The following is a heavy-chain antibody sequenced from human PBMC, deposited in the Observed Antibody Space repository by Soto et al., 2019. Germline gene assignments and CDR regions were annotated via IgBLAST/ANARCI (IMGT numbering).Heavy chain of an antibody. CDR2: ISSSSSYI. Sequence: GGSLRLSCAASGFTFSSYSMNWVRQAPGKGLEWVSSISSSSSYIYYADSVKGRFTISRDNAKNSLYLQMNSLRAEDTAVYYCARVYRWLVREPDSYYYGMDVWGQGTTVTVSS. V-gene: IGHV3-21*01. CDR1: GFTFSSYS. CDR3: ARVYRWLVREPDSYYYGMDV. D-gene: IGHD6-19*01. J-gene: IGHJ6*02.